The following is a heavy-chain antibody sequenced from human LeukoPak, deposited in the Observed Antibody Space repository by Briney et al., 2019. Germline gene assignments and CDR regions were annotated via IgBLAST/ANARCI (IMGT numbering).Heavy chain of an antibody. CDR2: IYYTGST. Sequence: SETLSLTCTVSGGSISTYYWSWIRQPPGKGLEWIGYIYYTGSTNYNPSLKSPFTILVDTSKNQFSLELSSVTAADTAVYYCARGRGVVTSFDVWGQGTMVTVSS. V-gene: IGHV4-59*01. CDR1: GGSISTYY. CDR3: ARGRGVVTSFDV. J-gene: IGHJ3*01. D-gene: IGHD2-21*02.